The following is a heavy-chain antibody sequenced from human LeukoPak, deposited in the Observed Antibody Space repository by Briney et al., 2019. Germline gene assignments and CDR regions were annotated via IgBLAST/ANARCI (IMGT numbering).Heavy chain of an antibody. CDR1: GFTFNDYA. D-gene: IGHD2-8*01. Sequence: TGGSLRLSCAASGFTFNDYAMHWLRQAPGKGLEWVSGISWNSDIIVYADSVKGRFTISRDNAKKSLYLQMNSLRAEDTALYYCAKDRGRGVCTDRICYFNDAFDIWGQGTMVTVSS. CDR2: ISWNSDII. V-gene: IGHV3-9*01. J-gene: IGHJ3*02. CDR3: AKDRGRGVCTDRICYFNDAFDI.